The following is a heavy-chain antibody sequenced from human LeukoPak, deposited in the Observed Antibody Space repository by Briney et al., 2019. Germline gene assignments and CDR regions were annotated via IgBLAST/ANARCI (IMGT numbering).Heavy chain of an antibody. D-gene: IGHD3-16*01. CDR2: IKDDGSDK. CDR3: ADLGSRD. CDR1: GFTFSSAW. V-gene: IGHV3-7*01. Sequence: GGSLRLSCAASGFTFSSAWMTWVRQAPGKGLEWVATIKDDGSDKYYVDSVKGRFTISRDDAKKSLWLQMNSLRVEDTAMYYCADLGSRDWGQGTLVTVSS. J-gene: IGHJ4*02.